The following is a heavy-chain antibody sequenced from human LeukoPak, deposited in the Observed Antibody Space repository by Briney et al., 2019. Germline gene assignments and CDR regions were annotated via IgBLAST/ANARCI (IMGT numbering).Heavy chain of an antibody. CDR3: ASYRQVLLPFES. Sequence: GGSLRLSCAASGFTFSTFAMIWVRQPPGKGLEWVSSIFPSGGEIHYADSVRGRFTISRDNSKSTLSLQMNSLRAEDTAIYYCASYRQVLLPFESWGQGTLVTVSS. D-gene: IGHD2-8*02. J-gene: IGHJ4*02. CDR2: IFPSGGEI. CDR1: GFTFSTFA. V-gene: IGHV3-23*01.